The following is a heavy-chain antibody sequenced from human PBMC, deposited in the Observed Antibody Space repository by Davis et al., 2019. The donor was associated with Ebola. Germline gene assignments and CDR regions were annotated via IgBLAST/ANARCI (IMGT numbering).Heavy chain of an antibody. CDR2: INHSGST. Sequence: MPSETLSLTCTVSGGSISGYYWSWIRQPPGKGLEWIGEINHSGSTNYNPSLKSRVTISVDTSKNQFSLKLSSVTAADTAVYYCAGSDSNYLYYYGMDVWGQGTTVTVSS. D-gene: IGHD4-11*01. CDR3: AGSDSNYLYYYGMDV. V-gene: IGHV4-34*01. J-gene: IGHJ6*02. CDR1: GGSISGYY.